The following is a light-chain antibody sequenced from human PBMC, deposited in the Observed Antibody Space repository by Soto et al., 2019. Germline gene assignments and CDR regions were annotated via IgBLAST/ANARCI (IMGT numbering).Light chain of an antibody. CDR2: RAS. V-gene: IGKV2-30*01. CDR3: MQGTHWPPVT. CDR1: QSLLFIDGNSY. J-gene: IGKJ2*01. Sequence: DVVMTQSPLSLPVTLGEPASISCRSSQSLLFIDGNSYLSWFQQRPGQSPRRLIYRASNRDSGVPDRFSGSGSGTDFTLIISRVEAEDVGVYFCMQGTHWPPVTFGPGTKLEIK.